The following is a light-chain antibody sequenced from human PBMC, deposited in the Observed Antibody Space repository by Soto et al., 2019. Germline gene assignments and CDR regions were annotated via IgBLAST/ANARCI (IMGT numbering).Light chain of an antibody. V-gene: IGLV2-14*03. CDR2: DVS. J-gene: IGLJ1*01. Sequence: QSALTQPASVSGSPGQSITISCTGTSSDVGAYNYVSWYQQEPGKAPKLMIDDVSNRPSGVYHRFSGSKSGNTASLTISGLQAEDAADYYCRSSTSSDSNVFGTGTKLTVL. CDR3: RSSTSSDSNV. CDR1: SSDVGAYNY.